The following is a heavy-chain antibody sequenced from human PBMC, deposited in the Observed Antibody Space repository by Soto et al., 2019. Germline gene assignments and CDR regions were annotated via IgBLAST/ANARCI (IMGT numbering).Heavy chain of an antibody. Sequence: GGSLRLSCAGSGFTFRKYEMHWIRQAPGKGLEWVSRISGSGAPIYYADSVKGRFTISRDNAKNSLYLQMKSLRAEDTAVYYCARAVDYYAGSGYYPFDSWGQGALVTVSS. CDR1: GFTFRKYE. CDR2: ISGSGAPI. CDR3: ARAVDYYAGSGYYPFDS. D-gene: IGHD3-22*01. J-gene: IGHJ4*02. V-gene: IGHV3-48*03.